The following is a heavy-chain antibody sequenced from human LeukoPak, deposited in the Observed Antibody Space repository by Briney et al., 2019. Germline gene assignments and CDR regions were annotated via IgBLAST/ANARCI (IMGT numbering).Heavy chain of an antibody. Sequence: PGGSLRLSCAASGFTVSSNYMNWVRQAPGKGLEWVSSISSRSNYIYLADSLKGRFTISRDNAKNSLYLQMNSLRAEDTAMYYCARDRAVYSDSRGYYPDAFDIWGQGTMVTVSS. V-gene: IGHV3-21*01. J-gene: IGHJ3*02. CDR1: GFTVSSNY. CDR3: ARDRAVYSDSRGYYPDAFDI. D-gene: IGHD3-22*01. CDR2: ISSRSNYI.